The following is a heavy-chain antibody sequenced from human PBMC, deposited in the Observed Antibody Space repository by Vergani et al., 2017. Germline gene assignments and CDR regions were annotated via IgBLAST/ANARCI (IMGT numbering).Heavy chain of an antibody. CDR2: IIPIFGTA. J-gene: IGHJ4*02. V-gene: IGHV1-69*06. CDR3: ARVGVFGLVVVVPAAIDY. CDR1: GGTFSSYA. Sequence: QVQLVQSGAEVKKPGSSVKVSCKASGGTFSSYAISWVRQAPGQGLEWMGGIIPIFGTANYAQKFQGRVTITADKSTSTAYMELSSLRSEDTAVYYCARVGVFGLVVVVPAAIDYWGQGTLVTVSS. D-gene: IGHD2-2*01.